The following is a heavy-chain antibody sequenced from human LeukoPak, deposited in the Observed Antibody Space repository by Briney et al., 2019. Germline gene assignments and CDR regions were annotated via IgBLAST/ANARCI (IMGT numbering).Heavy chain of an antibody. V-gene: IGHV4-38-2*02. Sequence: SETLSLTCTVSGYSISSGYYWGWIRPPPGKGLEWIGNIYHSGSTYYNPCLKRRVTISGDTSKNHFSLKLSSVTAADTAVYYCARGGGSSGHTGFDYWGQGTLVTVSS. J-gene: IGHJ4*02. CDR1: GYSISSGYY. CDR2: IYHSGST. D-gene: IGHD6-19*01. CDR3: ARGGGSSGHTGFDY.